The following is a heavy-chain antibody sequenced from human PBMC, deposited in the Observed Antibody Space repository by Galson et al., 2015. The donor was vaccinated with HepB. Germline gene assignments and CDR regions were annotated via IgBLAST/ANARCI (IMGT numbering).Heavy chain of an antibody. CDR3: ARVRTRGYSYGLFDY. V-gene: IGHV3-30-3*01. J-gene: IGHJ4*02. Sequence: SLRLSCAASGFTFSSYAMHWVRQAPGKGLEWVAVISYDGSNKYYADSVKGRFTISRDNSKNTLYLQMNSLRAEDTAVYYCARVRTRGYSYGLFDYWGQGTLVTVSS. CDR1: GFTFSSYA. D-gene: IGHD5-18*01. CDR2: ISYDGSNK.